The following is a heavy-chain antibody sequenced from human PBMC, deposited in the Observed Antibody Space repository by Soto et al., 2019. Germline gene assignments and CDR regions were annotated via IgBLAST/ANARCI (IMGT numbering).Heavy chain of an antibody. D-gene: IGHD6-13*01. CDR1: GGSISSSSYY. J-gene: IGHJ6*02. CDR2: IYYSGST. Sequence: PSETLSLTCTVSGGSISSSSYYWGWIRQPPGKGLEWIGSIYYSGSTYYNPSLKSRVTISVDTSKNQFSLKLSSVTAADTAVYYCARPRLLAAAGRNYYYGMDVWGQGTTVTVSS. V-gene: IGHV4-39*01. CDR3: ARPRLLAAAGRNYYYGMDV.